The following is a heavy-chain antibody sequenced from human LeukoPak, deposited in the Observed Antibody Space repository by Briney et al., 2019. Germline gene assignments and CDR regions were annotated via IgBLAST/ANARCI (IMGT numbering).Heavy chain of an antibody. D-gene: IGHD1-26*01. CDR3: ASLRERSYYARGFDY. CDR2: IYYSGST. J-gene: IGHJ4*02. CDR1: GGSFSGYY. Sequence: SETLSLTCAVYGGSFSGYYWGWIRQPPGKGLEWIGSIYYSGSTYYNPSLKSRVTISVDTSKNQLSLKLSSVTAADTAVFYCASLRERSYYARGFDYWGQGTLVTVSS. V-gene: IGHV4-39*01.